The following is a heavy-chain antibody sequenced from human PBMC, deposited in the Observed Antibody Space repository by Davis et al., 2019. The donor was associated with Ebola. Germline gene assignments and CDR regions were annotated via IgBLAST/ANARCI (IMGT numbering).Heavy chain of an antibody. J-gene: IGHJ5*02. CDR3: ARVSEIFGVVMNTGPTWFDP. Sequence: SETLSLTCTVSGGSISSGGYYWSWIRQHPGKGLEWIGYIYYSGSTYYNPSLKSRVTISVDTSKNQFSLKLSSVTAADTAVYYCARVSEIFGVVMNTGPTWFDPWGQGTLVTVSS. CDR2: IYYSGST. V-gene: IGHV4-31*03. CDR1: GGSISSGGYY. D-gene: IGHD3-3*01.